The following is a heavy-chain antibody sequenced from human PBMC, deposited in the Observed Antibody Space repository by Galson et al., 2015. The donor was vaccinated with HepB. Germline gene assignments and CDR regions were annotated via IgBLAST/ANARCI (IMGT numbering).Heavy chain of an antibody. CDR1: GFTFGDYA. V-gene: IGHV3-49*04. CDR2: IRSKAYGGTT. D-gene: IGHD3-22*01. Sequence: SLRLSCAASGFTFGDYAMSWVRQAPGKGLEWVGFIRSKAYGGTTEYAASVKGRFTISRDDSKNTLYLQMNSLKTEDTAVYYCTTEGYDSSGELDYWGQGTLVTVSS. CDR3: TTEGYDSSGELDY. J-gene: IGHJ4*02.